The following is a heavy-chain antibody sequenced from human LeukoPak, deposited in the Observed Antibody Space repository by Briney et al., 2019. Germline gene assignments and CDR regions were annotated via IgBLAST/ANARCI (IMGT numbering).Heavy chain of an antibody. CDR2: IYTSGST. CDR3: ARAYAVRTFIDY. CDR1: GGPISSGSYY. V-gene: IGHV4-61*02. J-gene: IGHJ4*02. Sequence: PSQTLSLTCTVSGGPISSGSYYWSWIRQPAGKGLEWIGRIYTSGSTNYNPSLKSRVTISVDTSKNQFSLKLSSVTAADTAVYYCARAYAVRTFIDYWGQGTLVTVSS. D-gene: IGHD3-16*01.